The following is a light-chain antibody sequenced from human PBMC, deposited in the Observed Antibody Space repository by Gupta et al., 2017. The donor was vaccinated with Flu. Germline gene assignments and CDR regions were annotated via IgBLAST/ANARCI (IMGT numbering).Light chain of an antibody. V-gene: IGKV1-33*01. J-gene: IGKJ4*01. CDR3: QRDGRLPPHT. Sequence: DIQMTQSPSSLSASVGDRVTITCQASQDISNYLHWYQHKPGEAPKLLIYDASNLQTGVPSRFSGSGSGTHFTFTISSRQPEDIATYFCQRDGRLPPHTFGGGTKVEI. CDR1: QDISNY. CDR2: DAS.